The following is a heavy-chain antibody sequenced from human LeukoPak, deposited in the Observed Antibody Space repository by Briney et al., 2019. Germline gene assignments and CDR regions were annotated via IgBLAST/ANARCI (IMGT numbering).Heavy chain of an antibody. D-gene: IGHD2-21*02. CDR3: ARGRTVILDY. CDR2: INHSGST. CDR1: GGSFSGYY. V-gene: IGHV4-34*01. J-gene: IGHJ4*02. Sequence: SETLSLTCAVYGGSFSGYYWSWIRQPPGKGLEWIGEINHSGSTNYNPSLKSRVTISVDTSKNQFSLKLSSVTAADTAVYYCARGRTVILDYWGQGTLVTVSS.